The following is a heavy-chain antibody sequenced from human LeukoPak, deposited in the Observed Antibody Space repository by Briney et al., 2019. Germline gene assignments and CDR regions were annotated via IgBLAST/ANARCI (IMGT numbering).Heavy chain of an antibody. Sequence: GEALHISCKGSGCSFTNYWNGWVRQMPGKGLEGMGIIYPGDSDTRYSPSFQGQVPISADKSISTAYLQWSSLKASDTAMYYCATGIAAAGGFNYWGQGTQVTVSS. J-gene: IGHJ4*02. V-gene: IGHV5-51*01. CDR3: ATGIAAAGGFNY. CDR1: GCSFTNYW. CDR2: IYPGDSDT. D-gene: IGHD6-13*01.